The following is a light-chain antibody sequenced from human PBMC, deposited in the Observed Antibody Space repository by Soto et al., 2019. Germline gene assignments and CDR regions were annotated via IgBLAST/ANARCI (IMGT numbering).Light chain of an antibody. J-gene: IGLJ2*01. CDR3: AAWDDSLNGYVV. CDR2: SNN. CDR1: SSNIGSNT. V-gene: IGLV1-44*01. Sequence: QSVLPQPPSASGTPGQRVPISCSGSSSNIGSNTVDWYQQLPGTAPKLLIYSNNQRPSGVPDRFSGSKSGTSASLAISGLQSEDEGDYYCAAWDDSLNGYVVFGGGTKLTVL.